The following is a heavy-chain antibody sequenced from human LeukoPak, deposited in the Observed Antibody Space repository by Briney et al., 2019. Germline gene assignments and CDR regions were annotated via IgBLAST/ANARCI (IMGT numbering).Heavy chain of an antibody. J-gene: IGHJ4*02. Sequence: GGSLRLSCAASGFTFSSYWMSWVRQAPGKGLEWVANIKQDGSEKYYVDSVKGRFTISRDNSKNTLYLQMNSLRAEDTAVYYCASQYYDILTGYSLDYWGQGTLVTVSS. CDR3: ASQYYDILTGYSLDY. V-gene: IGHV3-7*01. D-gene: IGHD3-9*01. CDR1: GFTFSSYW. CDR2: IKQDGSEK.